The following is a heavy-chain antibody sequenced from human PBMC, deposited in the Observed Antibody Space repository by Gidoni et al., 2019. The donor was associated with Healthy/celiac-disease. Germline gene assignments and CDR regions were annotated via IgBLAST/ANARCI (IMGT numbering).Heavy chain of an antibody. J-gene: IGHJ4*02. V-gene: IGHV3-23*01. CDR2: ISGSGGST. Sequence: EVQLLESGGGLVQPGGSLRLSCAASGFTFSSYAMSGVRPAPGKGLEWVSAISGSGGSTYYADSVKGRFTISRDNAKNTLYLQMNSLRAEDTAVYYCAKEIASDSSGWQFDYWGQGTLVTVSS. CDR1: GFTFSSYA. CDR3: AKEIASDSSGWQFDY. D-gene: IGHD6-19*01.